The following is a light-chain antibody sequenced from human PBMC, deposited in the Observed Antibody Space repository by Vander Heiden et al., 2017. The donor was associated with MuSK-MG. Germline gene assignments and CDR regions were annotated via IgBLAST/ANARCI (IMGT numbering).Light chain of an antibody. V-gene: IGLV2-11*01. CDR1: SSDVGGFHY. Sequence: QSALTHPRSLSGSPGPPVTISRTGTSSDVGGFHYVSWSQQHPAKAPKLMIYHVRRRPAGVPDRFSGSKSGNAASLTISGLQAEDEADYYCCSYASSDVVFGGGTKLTVL. CDR3: CSYASSDVV. CDR2: HVR. J-gene: IGLJ2*01.